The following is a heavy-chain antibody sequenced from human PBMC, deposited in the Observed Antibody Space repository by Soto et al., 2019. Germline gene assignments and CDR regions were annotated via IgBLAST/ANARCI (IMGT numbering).Heavy chain of an antibody. CDR1: GFTFSSYS. CDR2: ISSSGSYI. Sequence: GGSLRLSCAASGFTFSSYSMNWVRQAPGKGLEWVSSISSSGSYIYYADSVKGRFTISRDNAKNSLYLQMNSLRAEDTAVYYCARERAAAYGVYFDYWGQGTLVTVSS. CDR3: ARERAAAYGVYFDY. D-gene: IGHD6-13*01. V-gene: IGHV3-21*01. J-gene: IGHJ4*02.